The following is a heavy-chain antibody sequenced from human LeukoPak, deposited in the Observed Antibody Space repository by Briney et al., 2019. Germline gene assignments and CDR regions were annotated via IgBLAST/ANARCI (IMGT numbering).Heavy chain of an antibody. D-gene: IGHD4-17*01. CDR1: GYTFTSYG. CDR3: ARGEGDYGVQDLFDY. CDR2: ISAYNGNT. V-gene: IGHV1-18*01. Sequence: ASVKVSCKASGYTFTSYGISWVRQAPGQGLEWMGWISAYNGNTNYAQKLQGRVTMTTDTSTSTAYMELRSLRSEDTAVYYCARGEGDYGVQDLFDYWGQGTLVTVSS. J-gene: IGHJ4*02.